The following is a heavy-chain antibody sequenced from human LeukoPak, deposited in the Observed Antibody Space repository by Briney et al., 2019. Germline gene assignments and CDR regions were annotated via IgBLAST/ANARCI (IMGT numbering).Heavy chain of an antibody. CDR1: GGSISSSSYY. D-gene: IGHD3-3*01. J-gene: IGHJ3*02. CDR3: ARGLTYYDFWSGLRPLPDAFDI. Sequence: QLQLRESGPGLVKPSETLSLTCTVSGGSISSSSYYWGWIRQPPGKGLEWIGEINHSGSTNYNPSLKSRVTISVDTSKNQFSLKLSSVTAADTAVYYCARGLTYYDFWSGLRPLPDAFDIWGQGTMVTVSS. CDR2: INHSGST. V-gene: IGHV4-39*07.